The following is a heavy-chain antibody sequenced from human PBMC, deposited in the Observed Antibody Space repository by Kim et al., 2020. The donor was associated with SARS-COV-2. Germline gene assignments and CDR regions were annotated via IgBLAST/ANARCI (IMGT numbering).Heavy chain of an antibody. CDR2: IWYDGSDE. CDR1: GFMFSTHD. J-gene: IGHJ4*02. V-gene: IGHV3-33*01. CDR3: ARDWKTSPTTTAFDY. Sequence: GGSLRLSCTASGFMFSTHDMHWVRQAPGKGLEWVAVIWYDGSDEDYADSVKGRFTISRDNFQSKVYLQMNSLRVEDTAVYYCARDWKTSPTTTAFDYWGQGTLVTVSS. D-gene: IGHD1-7*01.